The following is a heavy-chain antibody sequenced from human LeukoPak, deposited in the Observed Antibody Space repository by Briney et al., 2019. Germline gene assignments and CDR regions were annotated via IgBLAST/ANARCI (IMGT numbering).Heavy chain of an antibody. CDR1: GGSISSYC. J-gene: IGHJ3*02. D-gene: IGHD6-19*01. Sequence: SETLSLTCTVSGGSISSYCWSWIRQPPGKGLEWIGYSYYTGSTNYNPSLKSRVTISVDTSKKQFSLNLNSVTAADTAVYYCASSRYSSGWHDAFDIWGQGTIVTVSS. V-gene: IGHV4-59*01. CDR2: SYYTGST. CDR3: ASSRYSSGWHDAFDI.